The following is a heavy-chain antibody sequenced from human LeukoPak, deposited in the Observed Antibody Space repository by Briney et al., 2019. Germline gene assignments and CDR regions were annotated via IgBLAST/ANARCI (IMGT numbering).Heavy chain of an antibody. CDR2: IIPIFGTA. CDR1: GGTFSSYA. D-gene: IGHD5-24*01. J-gene: IGHJ4*02. Sequence: SVKVSCKASGGTFSSYAISWVRQAPGQGLEWMGGIIPIFGTANYAQKFQGRVTITTDESTSTAYMELSSLRSEDTAVYYCARARDGYNYALDYWGQGTLVTVSS. V-gene: IGHV1-69*05. CDR3: ARARDGYNYALDY.